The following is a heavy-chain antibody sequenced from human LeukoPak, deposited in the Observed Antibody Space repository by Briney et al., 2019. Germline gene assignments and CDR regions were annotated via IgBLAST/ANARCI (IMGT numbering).Heavy chain of an antibody. J-gene: IGHJ5*02. V-gene: IGHV1-46*01. CDR3: ARDDRITIFGVVIISGFDP. D-gene: IGHD3-3*01. Sequence: ASVKVSCKASGYTFTSYYMHWVRQAPGQGLEWMGIINPSGGSTSYAQKFQGRVTMTRDTSTSTVYMELSSLRSEDTAVYYCARDDRITIFGVVIISGFDPWGQGTLVPVSS. CDR1: GYTFTSYY. CDR2: INPSGGST.